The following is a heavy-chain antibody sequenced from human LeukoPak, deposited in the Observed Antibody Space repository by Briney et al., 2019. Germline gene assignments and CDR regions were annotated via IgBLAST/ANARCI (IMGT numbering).Heavy chain of an antibody. D-gene: IGHD6-6*01. CDR3: ARDSNLEYSSSRGLGR. V-gene: IGHV4-4*07. CDR1: GGSISSYY. J-gene: IGHJ4*02. Sequence: PSETLSLTCTVSGGSISSYYWSWLRQPAGKGLEWIGRIYASGSTYYNPSLTSRVTMSVDTSKNQFSLRLTTVTAADTAVYYCARDSNLEYSSSRGLGRWGQGTLVTVSS. CDR2: IYASGST.